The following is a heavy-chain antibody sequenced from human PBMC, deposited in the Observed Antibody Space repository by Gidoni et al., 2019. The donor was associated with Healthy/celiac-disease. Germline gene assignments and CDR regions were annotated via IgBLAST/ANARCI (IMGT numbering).Heavy chain of an antibody. D-gene: IGHD3-10*01. CDR1: GGSFRGYY. CDR2: INHSGST. CDR3: ARRVPDYYGSGSYYNVPYYMDV. J-gene: IGHJ6*03. V-gene: IGHV4-34*01. Sequence: QVQLQQWGAGLLKPSETLSLTCAVYGGSFRGYYWSCIRQPPGKGLEWIGEINHSGSTNYNPSLKSRVTISVDTSKNQFSLKLSSVTAADTAVYYCARRVPDYYGSGSYYNVPYYMDVWGKGTTVTVSS.